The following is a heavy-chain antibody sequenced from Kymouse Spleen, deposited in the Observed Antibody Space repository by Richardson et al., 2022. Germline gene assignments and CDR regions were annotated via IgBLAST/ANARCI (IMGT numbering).Heavy chain of an antibody. CDR1: GFTFSSYW. CDR2: INSDGSST. V-gene: IGHV3-74*01. Sequence: EVQLVESGGGLVQPGGSLRLSCAASGFTFSSYWMHWVRQAPGKGLVWVSRINSDGSSTSYADSVKGRFTISRDNAKNTLYLQMNSLRAEDTAVYYCARDQYSSSWYDYYYYYGMDVWGQGTTVTVSS. J-gene: IGHJ6*02. CDR3: ARDQYSSSWYDYYYYYGMDV. D-gene: IGHD6-13*01.